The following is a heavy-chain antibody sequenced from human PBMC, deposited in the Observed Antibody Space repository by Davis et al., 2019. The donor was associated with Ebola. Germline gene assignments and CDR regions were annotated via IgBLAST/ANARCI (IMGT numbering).Heavy chain of an antibody. CDR1: GFTVSSNY. Sequence: GESLKISCAASGFTVSSNYMSWVRQAPGQGLVWISRINSDGSTTSYADSVKGRVTISRDNARGTLYLQMSSLRAEDTAVYYCARGPNPFDYWGQGTPVTVSS. CDR2: INSDGSTT. CDR3: ARGPNPFDY. V-gene: IGHV3-74*01. J-gene: IGHJ4*02. D-gene: IGHD2-8*01.